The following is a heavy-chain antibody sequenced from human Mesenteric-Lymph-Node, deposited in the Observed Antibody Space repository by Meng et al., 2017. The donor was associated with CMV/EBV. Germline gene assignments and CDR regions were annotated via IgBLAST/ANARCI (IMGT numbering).Heavy chain of an antibody. V-gene: IGHV3-11*01. J-gene: IGHJ4*02. CDR1: GFTFRDYY. D-gene: IGHD1-26*01. Sequence: GESLKISCSTSGFTFRDYYMSWMRQAPGKGLEWVSHISSSGNLVFYADSVKGRFTISRDNAKNSVFLQMYNLRAEDTDIYYCARVRHYSGPIFNDYWGQGTLVTVSS. CDR3: ARVRHYSGPIFNDY. CDR2: ISSSGNLV.